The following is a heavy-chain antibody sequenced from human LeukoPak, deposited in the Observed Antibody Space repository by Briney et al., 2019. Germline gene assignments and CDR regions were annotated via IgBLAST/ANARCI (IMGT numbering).Heavy chain of an antibody. V-gene: IGHV4-59*12. CDR1: GGSISNYS. CDR2: IYYSGST. Sequence: SETLSLTCTVSGGSISNYSWSWIRQPPGKGLEWIGYIYYSGSTYYNPSLKSRVTISVDTSKNQFSLKLSSVTAADTAVYYCATESGSWGQGTLVTVSS. CDR3: ATESGS. D-gene: IGHD3-22*01. J-gene: IGHJ5*02.